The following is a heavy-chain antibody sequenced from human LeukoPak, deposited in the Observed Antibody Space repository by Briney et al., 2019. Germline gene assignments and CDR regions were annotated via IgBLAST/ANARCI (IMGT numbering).Heavy chain of an antibody. V-gene: IGHV3-7*01. CDR3: GRFGYVAGVDL. D-gene: IGHD6-19*01. Sequence: PGGSLTLSCAASGFSFSDYWMTWVRQAPGAGLEFVANIKPDGTATYYADPVKGRFTISRDNAKNLVYLQMNSLRAEDTAVYHCGRFGYVAGVDLWGQGTLVTVSS. CDR2: IKPDGTAT. J-gene: IGHJ4*02. CDR1: GFSFSDYW.